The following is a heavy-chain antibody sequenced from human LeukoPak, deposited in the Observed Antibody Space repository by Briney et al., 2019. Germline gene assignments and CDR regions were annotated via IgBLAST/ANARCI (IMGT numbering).Heavy chain of an antibody. Sequence: SETLSLTCAVYGGSFSGYYWSWIRQPPGKGLEWIGEINHSGSTNYNPSLKGRVTISVDTSKNQFSLKLSSVTAADTAVYYCARVAVAGTSFDYWGQGTLVTVSS. D-gene: IGHD6-19*01. J-gene: IGHJ4*02. CDR3: ARVAVAGTSFDY. V-gene: IGHV4-34*01. CDR2: INHSGST. CDR1: GGSFSGYY.